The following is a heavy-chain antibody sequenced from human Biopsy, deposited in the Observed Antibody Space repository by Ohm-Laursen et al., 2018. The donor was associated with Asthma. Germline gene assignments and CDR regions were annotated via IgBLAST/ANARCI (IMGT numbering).Heavy chain of an antibody. D-gene: IGHD3-10*01. CDR3: ARAVDYSHYYGIDV. J-gene: IGHJ6*02. CDR2: ISVYNGNT. CDR1: GYTFNSAG. Sequence: ASVKVSCKTSGYTFNSAGITWVRQAPGQGLEWMGWISVYNGNTKVAQKLQDRVTMITDTSTSTAYMELRDLRSDDTAVYFCARAVDYSHYYGIDVWGQGTTVTVS. V-gene: IGHV1-18*01.